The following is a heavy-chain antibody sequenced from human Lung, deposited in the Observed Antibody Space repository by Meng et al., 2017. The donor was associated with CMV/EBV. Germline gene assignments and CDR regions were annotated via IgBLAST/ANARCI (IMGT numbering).Heavy chain of an antibody. CDR2: INTDGATT. V-gene: IGHV3-74*01. Sequence: ESXKISXTASGFTFNRFWIHWVRQAPGKGPVWVSVINTDGATTRYADSVKGRFTISRDNTKSTLYLQMNSLRAEDTAVYYCASANHFGSGMAFDPWGQGTXVTVSS. J-gene: IGHJ5*02. CDR1: GFTFNRFW. D-gene: IGHD3-10*01. CDR3: ASANHFGSGMAFDP.